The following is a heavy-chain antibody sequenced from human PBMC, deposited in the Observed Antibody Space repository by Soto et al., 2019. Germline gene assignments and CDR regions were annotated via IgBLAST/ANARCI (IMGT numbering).Heavy chain of an antibody. CDR2: INHSGST. J-gene: IGHJ6*02. CDR3: ASLLGYYGSGSYYKGYYGMDV. V-gene: IGHV4-34*01. CDR1: GWSFSGYY. D-gene: IGHD3-10*01. Sequence: PSATLSLTCAVYGWSFSGYYWRWIRQPPGKGLEWIGEINHSGSTNYNPSLKSRVTISVDTSKNQFSLKLSSVTAADTAVYYCASLLGYYGSGSYYKGYYGMDVWGQGTTVT.